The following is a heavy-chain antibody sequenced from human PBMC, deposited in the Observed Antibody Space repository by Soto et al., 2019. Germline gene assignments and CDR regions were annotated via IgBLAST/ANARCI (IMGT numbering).Heavy chain of an antibody. CDR2: ISYDGSNK. D-gene: IGHD6-19*01. Sequence: GGSLRLSCAASGFTFSSYGMHWVRQAPGKGLEWVAVISYDGSNKYYADSVKGRFTISRDNSKNTLYLQMNSLRAEDTAVYYCAKERGYSSGWSFDYWGQGTLVTVSS. J-gene: IGHJ4*02. CDR1: GFTFSSYG. CDR3: AKERGYSSGWSFDY. V-gene: IGHV3-30*18.